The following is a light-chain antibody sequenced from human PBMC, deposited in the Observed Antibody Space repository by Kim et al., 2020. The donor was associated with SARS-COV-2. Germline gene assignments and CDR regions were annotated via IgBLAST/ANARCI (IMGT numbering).Light chain of an antibody. J-gene: IGLJ3*02. CDR2: LNSDGSH. V-gene: IGLV4-69*01. Sequence: ASVKLTGTLSSGHSSYAIAWHQQQPEKGPRYLMKLNSDGSHRKGDGIPDRFSGSSSGAERYLTISSLQSEDEADYYCQTWDTGIGVFGGGTQLTVL. CDR3: QTWDTGIGV. CDR1: SGHSSYA.